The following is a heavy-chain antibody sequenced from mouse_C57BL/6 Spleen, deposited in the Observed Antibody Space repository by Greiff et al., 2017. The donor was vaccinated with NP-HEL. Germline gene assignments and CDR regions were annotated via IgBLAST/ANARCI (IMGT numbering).Heavy chain of an antibody. J-gene: IGHJ2*01. CDR2: IYPGDGDT. V-gene: IGHV1-82*01. D-gene: IGHD1-1*01. CDR1: GYAFSSSW. Sequence: QVQLQQSGPELVKPGASVKISCKASGYAFSSSWMNWVKQRPGKGLEWIGRIYPGDGDTNYNGKFKGKATLTADKSSSTAYMQLSSLTSEDSAVYFCAREGTYYYGSSSFDYWGQGTTLTVSS. CDR3: AREGTYYYGSSSFDY.